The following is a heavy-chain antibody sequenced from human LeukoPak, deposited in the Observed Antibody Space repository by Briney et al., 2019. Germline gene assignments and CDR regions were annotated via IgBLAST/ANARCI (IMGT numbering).Heavy chain of an antibody. D-gene: IGHD1-26*01. J-gene: IGHJ6*03. CDR1: GCTFSSYG. Sequence: PGGSLRLSCAASGCTFSSYGMHWVRQAPGKGLEWVAVISYDGSNKYYADSVKGRFTISRDNSKNTLYLQMNSLRAEDTAVYYCAKSFYNPSGSYNYYYYYMDVWGKGTTVTVSS. V-gene: IGHV3-30*18. CDR2: ISYDGSNK. CDR3: AKSFYNPSGSYNYYYYYMDV.